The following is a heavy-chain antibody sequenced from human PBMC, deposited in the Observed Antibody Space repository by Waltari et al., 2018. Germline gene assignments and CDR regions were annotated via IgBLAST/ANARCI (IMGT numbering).Heavy chain of an antibody. V-gene: IGHV4-59*01. D-gene: IGHD2-21*02. J-gene: IGHJ5*02. CDR2: IYYTGST. CDR3: ARGGGGDWGWFAP. CDR1: GGSISGFY. Sequence: QVQLQESGPSLLKPSETLSLICTVSGGSISGFYWSWVRQPPGRGLDWIGYIYYTGSTNINPSPKSRVTMSVDTSKNQYSLRLSSVTVADTAFYYCARGGGGDWGWFAPWGQGTLVTVAS.